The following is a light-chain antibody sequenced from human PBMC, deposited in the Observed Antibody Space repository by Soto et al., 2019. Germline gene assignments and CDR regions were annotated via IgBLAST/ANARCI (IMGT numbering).Light chain of an antibody. V-gene: IGKV3-15*01. CDR2: GAS. Sequence: EIVMTQSPATLSVSPGERATLSCRASQSVYSNLAWYKQKPGQAPRLLIFGASTEAAGISARFSGSGSGTEFTLTISSLQSEDFAVYYCQQYHNWPWTFGQGTKWIS. CDR3: QQYHNWPWT. CDR1: QSVYSN. J-gene: IGKJ1*01.